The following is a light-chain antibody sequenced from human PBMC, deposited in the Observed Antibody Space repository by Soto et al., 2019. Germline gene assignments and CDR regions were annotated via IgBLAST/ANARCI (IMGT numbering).Light chain of an antibody. V-gene: IGKV3-11*01. CDR2: DAS. J-gene: IGKJ5*01. Sequence: EIVFTQSAATLSLTPGERATLSCRTSLSVSVYLDWYQQKPGQAPRLLIYDASNRATGIPARFSGSGSGTDFTLTISSLEPEDFAVYYCQQRSNWPPITFGQGTRLEI. CDR3: QQRSNWPPIT. CDR1: LSVSVY.